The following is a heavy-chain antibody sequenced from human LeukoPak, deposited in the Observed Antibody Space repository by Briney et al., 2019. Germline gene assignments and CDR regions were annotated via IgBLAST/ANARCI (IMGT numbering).Heavy chain of an antibody. Sequence: SGTLSLTCAVSGVSISSSNWWSWVRQPPGKGLEWIGEIYHSGSTNYNPSLKSRVTISVDKSKNQFSLKLSSVTAADTAVYYCARGVYCSGGSCYALLDYWGQGTLVTVSS. J-gene: IGHJ4*02. D-gene: IGHD2-15*01. CDR2: IYHSGST. CDR3: ARGVYCSGGSCYALLDY. V-gene: IGHV4-4*02. CDR1: GVSISSSNW.